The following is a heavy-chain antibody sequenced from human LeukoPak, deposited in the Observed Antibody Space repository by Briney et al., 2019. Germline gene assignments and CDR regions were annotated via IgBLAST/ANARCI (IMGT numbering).Heavy chain of an antibody. CDR3: VRLASGLIDY. J-gene: IGHJ4*02. CDR2: IHYSGST. D-gene: IGHD6-19*01. CDR1: GGSIDNSHYY. V-gene: IGHV4-39*01. Sequence: PSETLSLTCTVSGGSIDNSHYYWGWIRQPPGEGLEWIASIHYSGSTHYNPSLKSRVTISVDTSKNQFSLKLSSVTAADTAVYCCVRLASGLIDYWGQGTLVTVSS.